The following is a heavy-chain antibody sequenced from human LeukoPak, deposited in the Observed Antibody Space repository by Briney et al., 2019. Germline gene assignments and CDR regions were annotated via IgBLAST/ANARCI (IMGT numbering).Heavy chain of an antibody. D-gene: IGHD1-26*01. CDR1: GFTVSNNY. CDR3: ARDGIVGATDY. CDR2: IYSGGST. J-gene: IGHJ4*02. Sequence: HPGGSLRLSCAVSGFTVSNNYMSWVRQAPGKGLEWVSAIYSGGSTYYADSVKGRFTISRDNSENTVYLQMNSLRAEDTAVYYYARDGIVGATDYWGQGTLVTVSS. V-gene: IGHV3-53*01.